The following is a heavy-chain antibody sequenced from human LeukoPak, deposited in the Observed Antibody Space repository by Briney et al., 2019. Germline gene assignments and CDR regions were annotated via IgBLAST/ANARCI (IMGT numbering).Heavy chain of an antibody. V-gene: IGHV6-1*01. CDR1: GDSVSSNSAA. D-gene: IGHD2-15*01. Sequence: SQTLSLTCAISGDSVSSNSAAWNWIRQSPSRGLEWLGRTYYRSKWYNDYAVSVKSRITINPVTSKNQFSLQLNSVTPEDTAVYYCARARPLGAVVVAATPNYYYYYGMDVWGQGTTVTVSS. CDR3: ARARPLGAVVVAATPNYYYYYGMDV. CDR2: TYYRSKWYN. J-gene: IGHJ6*02.